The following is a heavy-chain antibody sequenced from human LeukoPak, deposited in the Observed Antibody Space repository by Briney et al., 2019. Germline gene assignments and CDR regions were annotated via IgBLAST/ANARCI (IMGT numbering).Heavy chain of an antibody. CDR3: AKLESNPNMYYDSSGYYEGYFDL. CDR2: ISGSGGST. V-gene: IGHV3-23*01. CDR1: GFTFSSYA. J-gene: IGHJ2*01. Sequence: GGSLRLSCAASGFTFSSYAMSWVRQAPGKGLEWFSAISGSGGSTYYADSVKGRFTISRDNSKNTLYLQMNSLRAEDTAVYYCAKLESNPNMYYDSSGYYEGYFDLWGRGTLVTVSS. D-gene: IGHD3-22*01.